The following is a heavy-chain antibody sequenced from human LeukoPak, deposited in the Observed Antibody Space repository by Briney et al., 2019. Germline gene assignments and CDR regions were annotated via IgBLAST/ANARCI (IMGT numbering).Heavy chain of an antibody. D-gene: IGHD4-4*01. J-gene: IGHJ4*02. CDR3: AYDSNSFYYFDY. V-gene: IGHV3-23*01. Sequence: PGGSLRLSCAASGFTFNTYALSWVRQAPGKGLEWVSAISGSGGSTYYTDSVKGLFTISRDNSKNTLYLQMSSLRADDTAVYYCAYDSNSFYYFDYWGQGTLVTVSS. CDR1: GFTFNTYA. CDR2: ISGSGGST.